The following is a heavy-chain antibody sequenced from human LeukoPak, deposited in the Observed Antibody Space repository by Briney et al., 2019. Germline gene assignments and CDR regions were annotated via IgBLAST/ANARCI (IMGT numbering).Heavy chain of an antibody. CDR2: ISSSSNTI. J-gene: IGHJ4*02. D-gene: IGHD1-26*01. CDR1: GFTFSSYS. CDR3: ARDRGVGATNELFDY. Sequence: PGGSLRLSCAASGFTFSSYSMNWVRQAPGKGLEWVSYISSSSNTIYYADSVKGRFTISRDNAKNSLYLQMNSLRAEDTAVYYCARDRGVGATNELFDYWGQGTLVTVSS. V-gene: IGHV3-48*01.